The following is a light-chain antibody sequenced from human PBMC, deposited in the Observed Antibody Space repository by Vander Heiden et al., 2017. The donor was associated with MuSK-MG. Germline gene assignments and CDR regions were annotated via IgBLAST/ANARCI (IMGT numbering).Light chain of an antibody. V-gene: IGKV1-33*01. J-gene: IGKJ4*01. Sequence: DIQMTQSPSSLSASVGDRVTITCQASQDISNYLNWYQQKPEKASKLLIYDASNLEIGVPSRFSGRGSGTYFTFTISSLQSEDVATYYCQQYDDLPLTFGGGTKVQI. CDR3: QQYDDLPLT. CDR1: QDISNY. CDR2: DAS.